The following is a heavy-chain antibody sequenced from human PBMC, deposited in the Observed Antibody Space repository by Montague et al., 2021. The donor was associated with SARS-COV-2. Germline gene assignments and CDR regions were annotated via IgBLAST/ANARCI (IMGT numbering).Heavy chain of an antibody. CDR2: IYYSGST. CDR1: GGSISSSSYY. D-gene: IGHD3-22*01. J-gene: IGHJ4*02. V-gene: IGHV4-39*01. CDR3: ARQSVNYYDSSGYPFDY. Sequence: SETRSLTCTVSGGSISSSSYYWGWIRQPPGKGLEWIGSIYYSGSTYYNPSLKSRVTISVDTSKNQFSLKLSSVTAADTAVYYCARQSVNYYDSSGYPFDYWGQGTLVTVSS.